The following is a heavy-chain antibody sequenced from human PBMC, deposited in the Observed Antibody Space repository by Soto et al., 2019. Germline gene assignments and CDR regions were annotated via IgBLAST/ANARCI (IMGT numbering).Heavy chain of an antibody. J-gene: IGHJ6*02. V-gene: IGHV1-69*01. CDR3: ARNGTYRRSLSQCRGMDV. D-gene: IGHD1-1*01. CDR1: GGTFDDFI. CDR2: IVPMFGTA. Sequence: QVQLVQSGAEVKEPGSSVKVSCKASGGTFDDFIMNWVRQTPGQGLEWMGGIVPMFGTATYAEKFKGRVTISATASTRTAYRELTSLRSEDTAVYYCARNGTYRRSLSQCRGMDVWGQGTTVTVS.